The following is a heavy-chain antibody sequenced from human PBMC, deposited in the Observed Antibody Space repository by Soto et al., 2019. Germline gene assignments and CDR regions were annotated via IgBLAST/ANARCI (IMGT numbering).Heavy chain of an antibody. CDR2: ISYDGSNK. D-gene: IGHD3-22*01. Sequence: VQLVESGGGVVQPGRSLRLSCAASGFTFSSYGMHWVRQAPGKGLEWVAVISYDGSNKYYADSVKGRFTISRDNSKNTLYLQMNSLRAEDTAVYYCAKDHLRYDSSALGYWGQGTLVTVSS. CDR3: AKDHLRYDSSALGY. J-gene: IGHJ4*02. V-gene: IGHV3-30*18. CDR1: GFTFSSYG.